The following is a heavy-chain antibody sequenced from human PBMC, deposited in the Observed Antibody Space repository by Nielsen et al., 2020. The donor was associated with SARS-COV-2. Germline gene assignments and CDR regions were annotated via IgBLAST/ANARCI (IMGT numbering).Heavy chain of an antibody. CDR3: ARDCSCGLGSSPSYYFDY. Sequence: SETLSLTCTVSGDSVTSGSYFWSWIRQPPGKELEWIGYIYHTGSTFYNPSLKSRVTISLDKSKNQFSLELRSVTAADTAVYYCARDCSCGLGSSPSYYFDYWGQGTLVTVSS. V-gene: IGHV4-61*01. CDR2: IYHTGST. D-gene: IGHD7-27*01. CDR1: GDSVTSGSYF. J-gene: IGHJ4*02.